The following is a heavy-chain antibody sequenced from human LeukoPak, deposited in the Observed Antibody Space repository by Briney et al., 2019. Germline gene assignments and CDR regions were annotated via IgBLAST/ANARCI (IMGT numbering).Heavy chain of an antibody. Sequence: GRSLRLSCAASGFTFSSYGMHWVRQAPGKGLEWVAFMSSDGSKTHYVDSVKGRFTISRDKSKNTLYLQMNSLRTEDTAVYCCAKDMGSSSWALDYWGQGTLVTVSS. D-gene: IGHD6-6*01. V-gene: IGHV3-30*18. CDR2: MSSDGSKT. CDR3: AKDMGSSSWALDY. J-gene: IGHJ4*02. CDR1: GFTFSSYG.